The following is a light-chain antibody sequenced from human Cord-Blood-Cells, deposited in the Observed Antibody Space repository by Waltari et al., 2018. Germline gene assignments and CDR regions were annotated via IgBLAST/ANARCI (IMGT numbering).Light chain of an antibody. V-gene: IGKV3-20*01. CDR1: QSVSSSY. CDR3: QQYGSSPPMYT. Sequence: EIVLTHSPGTLSLSPGERATLSFRASQSVSSSYLAWYQQKPGQAPRLLIYGASSRATGIPDRFSGSGSGTDFTLTISRLEPEDFAVYYCQQYGSSPPMYTFGQGTKLEIK. CDR2: GAS. J-gene: IGKJ2*01.